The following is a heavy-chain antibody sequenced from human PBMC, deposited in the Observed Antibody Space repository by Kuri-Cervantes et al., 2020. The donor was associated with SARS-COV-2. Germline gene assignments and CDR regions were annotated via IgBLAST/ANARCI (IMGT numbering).Heavy chain of an antibody. CDR3: ARDKFEMATIPDAFDI. Sequence: SETLSLTCTVSGYSISSGYYWGWIRQPPGKGLEWIGSIYHSGSTYYNPSLKSRVTISEDTSKNQFSLKLSSVTAADTAVYYCARDKFEMATIPDAFDIWGQGTMVTVSS. J-gene: IGHJ3*02. D-gene: IGHD5-24*01. CDR2: IYHSGST. V-gene: IGHV4-38-2*02. CDR1: GYSISSGYY.